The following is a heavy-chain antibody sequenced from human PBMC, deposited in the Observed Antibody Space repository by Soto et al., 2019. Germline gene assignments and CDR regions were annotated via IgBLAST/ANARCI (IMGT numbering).Heavy chain of an antibody. V-gene: IGHV3-30-3*01. J-gene: IGHJ3*02. Sequence: GWSLRLSCAASGFSFSSSAMDWVRQAPGKGLEWVSLISYDGSNKYYADSVKGRFTISRDNSKNTLYLQMNSLRAEDTAVYYCARDRVPITMTFDIWGQGTRVTVSS. CDR1: GFSFSSSA. D-gene: IGHD3-22*01. CDR3: ARDRVPITMTFDI. CDR2: ISYDGSNK.